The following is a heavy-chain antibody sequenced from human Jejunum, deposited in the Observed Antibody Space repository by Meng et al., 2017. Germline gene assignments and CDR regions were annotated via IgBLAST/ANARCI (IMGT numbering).Heavy chain of an antibody. Sequence: GESLKISCAASGFTFSSYSMSWVRQAPGKGLEWVSSMTTSSTYYAESVKGRFTIPRDNSQNTLYLQMDSLRAEDTAVYYCAKDRKPDGLWPFDCWGQGTLVTVSS. CDR1: GFTFSSYS. J-gene: IGHJ4*02. CDR2: MTTSST. V-gene: IGHV3-23*01. CDR3: AKDRKPDGLWPFDC. D-gene: IGHD4-17*01.